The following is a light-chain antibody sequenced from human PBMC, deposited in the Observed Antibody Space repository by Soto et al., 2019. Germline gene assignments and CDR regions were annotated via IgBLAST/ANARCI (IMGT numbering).Light chain of an antibody. CDR3: QHYNSYSEA. CDR1: QSISSY. J-gene: IGKJ1*01. V-gene: IGKV1-39*01. Sequence: DSQMTQSPSSLSASVGDRVTITCRASQSISSYLNWYQQKPGKAPNLLIYTASSLQSGVPSRFSGSGSGTDFTLTISSLQPDDFATYYCQHYNSYSEAFGQGTKVDIK. CDR2: TAS.